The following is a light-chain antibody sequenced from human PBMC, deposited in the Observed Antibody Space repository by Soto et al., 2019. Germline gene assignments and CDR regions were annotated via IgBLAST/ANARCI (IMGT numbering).Light chain of an antibody. CDR2: DAS. Sequence: EIVLTQSPATLSLSPGEIATLSCRASQSISNFLVWYQQKPGQAPRLLIYDASNRATGIPDRFSGSGSGTDFTLTISSLQSEDFAVYYCQHYNNWPITFGQGTRLEI. J-gene: IGKJ5*01. CDR3: QHYNNWPIT. CDR1: QSISNF. V-gene: IGKV3-11*01.